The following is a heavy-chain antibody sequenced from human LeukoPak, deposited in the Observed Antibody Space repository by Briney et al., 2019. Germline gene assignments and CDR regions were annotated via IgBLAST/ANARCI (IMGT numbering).Heavy chain of an antibody. CDR1: GFTFSSYA. V-gene: IGHV3-23*01. J-gene: IGHJ4*02. D-gene: IGHD6-13*01. CDR3: AKEPNLSIATSGMYFDY. CDR2: ISGTGGST. Sequence: QPGGPLRLSCAASGFTFSSYAMGWVRQAPGKGLEWLSVISGTGGSTNYADSVKGRFTISRDNSKKTLYLQMNSLRAEDTAVYYCAKEPNLSIATSGMYFDYWGQGTLVTVSS.